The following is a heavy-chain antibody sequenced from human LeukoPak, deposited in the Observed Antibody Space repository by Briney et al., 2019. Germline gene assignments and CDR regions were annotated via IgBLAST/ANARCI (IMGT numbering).Heavy chain of an antibody. CDR2: ISAYNGNT. CDR3: ASAGRFGCSYGLGCAFDI. D-gene: IGHD5-18*01. J-gene: IGHJ3*02. V-gene: IGHV1-18*01. CDR1: GYTFTSYG. Sequence: GASVKVSCKASGYTFTSYGISWVRPAPGQGVEWMGWISAYNGNTNYPPKLQGRVTMCTAASTSTAYMELRSLRSDDTAVYYCASAGRFGCSYGLGCAFDIWGQGTMVTVSS.